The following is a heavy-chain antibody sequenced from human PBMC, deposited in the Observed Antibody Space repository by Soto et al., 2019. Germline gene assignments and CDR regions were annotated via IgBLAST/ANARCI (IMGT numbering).Heavy chain of an antibody. J-gene: IGHJ5*02. Sequence: SSETLSLTCTVSGGSISSGDYYWSWIRQPPGKGLEWIGYIYYSGSTYYNPSLKSRVTISVDTSKNQFSLKLSSVTAADTAVYYCARVGYWGGNWFDPWGQGTLVTVSS. V-gene: IGHV4-30-4*01. CDR1: GGSISSGDYY. D-gene: IGHD3-16*01. CDR3: ARVGYWGGNWFDP. CDR2: IYYSGST.